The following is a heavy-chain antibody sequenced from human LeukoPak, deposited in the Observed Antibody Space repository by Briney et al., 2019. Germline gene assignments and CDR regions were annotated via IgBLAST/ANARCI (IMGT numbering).Heavy chain of an antibody. CDR3: ARDSSSRYGGGY. CDR1: GFTFSTYG. D-gene: IGHD6-13*01. J-gene: IGHJ4*02. V-gene: IGHV3-30*03. CDR2: ISYDGSNK. Sequence: PGGSLRLSCAASGFTFSTYGMHWVRQAPGKGLEWVALISYDGSNKYYADSVKGRFTISRDNSKNTLYLQMNSLRAEDTAVYYCARDSSSRYGGGYWGQGTLVTVSS.